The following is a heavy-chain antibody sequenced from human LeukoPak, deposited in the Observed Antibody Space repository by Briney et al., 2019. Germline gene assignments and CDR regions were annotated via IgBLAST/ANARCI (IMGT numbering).Heavy chain of an antibody. J-gene: IGHJ4*02. Sequence: ASVKVSCKASGYTFTVFYMRWVRQAPGQGLEWMGWINPNSGGTNYAQKFQGRVTMTRDTPISTVYMELSRLRSDDTAVYYCARSKVYPNDYWGQGTLVTVSS. CDR2: INPNSGGT. V-gene: IGHV1-2*02. CDR3: ARSKVYPNDY. CDR1: GYTFTVFY. D-gene: IGHD1-14*01.